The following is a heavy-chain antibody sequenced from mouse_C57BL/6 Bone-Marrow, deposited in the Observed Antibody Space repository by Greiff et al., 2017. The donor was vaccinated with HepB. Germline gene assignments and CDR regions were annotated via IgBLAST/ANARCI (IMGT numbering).Heavy chain of an antibody. CDR2: IHPNSGST. CDR3: ARFLYYSKEGFAY. CDR1: GYTFTSYW. Sequence: QVQLQQPGAELVKPGASVKLSCKASGYTFTSYWMHWVKQRPGQGLEWIGMIHPNSGSTNYNEKFKSKATLTVDKSSSTAYMQLSSLTSEDSAVYYCARFLYYSKEGFAYWGQGTLVTVSA. D-gene: IGHD2-5*01. J-gene: IGHJ3*01. V-gene: IGHV1-64*01.